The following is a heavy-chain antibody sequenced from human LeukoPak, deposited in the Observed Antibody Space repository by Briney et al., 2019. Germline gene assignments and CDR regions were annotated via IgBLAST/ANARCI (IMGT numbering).Heavy chain of an antibody. D-gene: IGHD6-19*01. J-gene: IGHJ4*02. Sequence: ASVKASCKASGYTFTSYGISWVRQAPGQGLEWMGWISAYNGNTNYAQKLQGRVTMTTDTSTSTAYMELRSLRSDDTAVYYCARDRRRSSGWPFDYWGQGTLVTVSS. CDR1: GYTFTSYG. CDR2: ISAYNGNT. V-gene: IGHV1-18*01. CDR3: ARDRRRSSGWPFDY.